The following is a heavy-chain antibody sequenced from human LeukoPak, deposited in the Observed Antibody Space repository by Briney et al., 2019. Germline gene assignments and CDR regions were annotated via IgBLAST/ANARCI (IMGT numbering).Heavy chain of an antibody. J-gene: IGHJ6*02. V-gene: IGHV3-33*01. CDR2: IWYDGSNK. Sequence: PGGSLRLSCAASGFTFSSYGVHWVRQAPGKGLEWVAVIWYDGSNKYYADSVKGRFTISRDNSKNTLYLQMNSLRAEDTAVYYCARGAQGAVAGSFYYYYGMDVWGQGTTVTVSS. D-gene: IGHD6-19*01. CDR1: GFTFSSYG. CDR3: ARGAQGAVAGSFYYYYGMDV.